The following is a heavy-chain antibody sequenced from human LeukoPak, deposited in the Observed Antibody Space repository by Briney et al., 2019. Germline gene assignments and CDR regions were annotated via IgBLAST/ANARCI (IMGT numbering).Heavy chain of an antibody. CDR2: INPSGGST. CDR1: GYTFTSYY. J-gene: IGHJ4*02. V-gene: IGHV1-46*01. CDR3: AKEVGGALRYLEDERGVFDY. Sequence: ASVKVFCKASGYTFTSYYMHWVRQAPGQGLEWMGIINPSGGSTSYAQKFQVRVTMTRDTSTSTVYMELSSLRSEDTAVYYCAKEVGGALRYLEDERGVFDYWGQGTLVTVSS. D-gene: IGHD3-9*01.